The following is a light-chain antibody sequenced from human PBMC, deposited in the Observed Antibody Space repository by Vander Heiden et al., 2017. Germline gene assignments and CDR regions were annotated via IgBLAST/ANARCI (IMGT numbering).Light chain of an antibody. CDR3: ATWDDSLSSPV. CDR2: RSD. Sequence: SVLTRPPSASGTPPQTVSLSCSGSSSNIGKNDVSWYEQLPGTAPKLLIYRSDQRPSGVPDRFSGSKSGTSASLAIGGLRSEDEATYYCATWDDSLSSPVFGGGTKLTV. J-gene: IGLJ3*02. CDR1: SSNIGKND. V-gene: IGLV1-47*01.